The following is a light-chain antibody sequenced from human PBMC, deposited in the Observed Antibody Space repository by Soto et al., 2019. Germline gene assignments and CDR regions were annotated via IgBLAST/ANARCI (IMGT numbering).Light chain of an antibody. CDR2: DAS. V-gene: IGKV3-11*01. J-gene: IGKJ3*01. Sequence: ETLLTQSPATLSLSPGERATLSCRASHSVDHFLAWYQQKPDQAPRLLIYDASYRATGIPTRFRACGSGTAFTLTISSLEPEDFSVYYCQQRGNWPATFGPGTKVDIK. CDR3: QQRGNWPAT. CDR1: HSVDHF.